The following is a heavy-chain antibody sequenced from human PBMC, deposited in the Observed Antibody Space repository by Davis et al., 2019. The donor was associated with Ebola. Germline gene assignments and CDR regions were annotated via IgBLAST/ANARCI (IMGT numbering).Heavy chain of an antibody. V-gene: IGHV3-30*18. Sequence: GESLKIPCAASGFTFSSYGMHWVRQAPGKGLEWVAVISYDGSNKYYADFVKGRFTISRDNSKNTLYLQMNSLRAEDTAVYYCAKDHSSSWHAVFDYWGQGTLVTVSS. CDR1: GFTFSSYG. CDR3: AKDHSSSWHAVFDY. J-gene: IGHJ4*02. CDR2: ISYDGSNK. D-gene: IGHD6-13*01.